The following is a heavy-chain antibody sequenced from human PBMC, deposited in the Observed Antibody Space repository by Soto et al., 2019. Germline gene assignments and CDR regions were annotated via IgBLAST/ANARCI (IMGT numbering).Heavy chain of an antibody. Sequence: PGESLKISCKGSGYSFNDKWIAWVGQKPGRGLEWMGVIDPDDSDTRYSPSFQGQVTFSADKSISTAFMHWRSLEASDTAIYFCARQGHGSSSDFDYWGLGTLVTAPQ. CDR2: IDPDDSDT. CDR3: ARQGHGSSSDFDY. CDR1: GYSFNDKW. J-gene: IGHJ4*02. V-gene: IGHV5-51*01. D-gene: IGHD6-6*01.